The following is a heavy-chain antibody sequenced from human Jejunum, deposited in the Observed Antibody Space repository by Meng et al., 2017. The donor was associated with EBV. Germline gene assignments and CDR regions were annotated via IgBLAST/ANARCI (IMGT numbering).Heavy chain of an antibody. Sequence: QVQLLQSGAEVKKPGASVKVSCKASGYTFTSHDINWVRQAAGQGLEWMGWMNSNTGNTGYAQKFQGRVSMTRDTSISTAYMELSSLKSEDTAVYYCTRGSGAGGRDWFDPWGQGTLVTVSS. D-gene: IGHD3-16*01. J-gene: IGHJ5*02. CDR1: GYTFTSHD. CDR3: TRGSGAGGRDWFDP. V-gene: IGHV1-8*01. CDR2: MNSNTGNT.